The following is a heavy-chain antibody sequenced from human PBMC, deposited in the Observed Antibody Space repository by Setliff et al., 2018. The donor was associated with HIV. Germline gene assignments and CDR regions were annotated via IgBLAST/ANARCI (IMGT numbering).Heavy chain of an antibody. CDR3: ATEGYNRPLDY. CDR2: ISSSGSTV. D-gene: IGHD5-12*01. V-gene: IGHV3-11*01. Sequence: GGSLRLSCVVSGLTFSDFYMSWIRQSPGKGLEWLSYISSSGSTVYYADSVKGRFTVSRDNAKNSLYLQMNSLKTEDTAVYYCATEGYNRPLDYWGQGTLVTVSS. CDR1: GLTFSDFY. J-gene: IGHJ4*02.